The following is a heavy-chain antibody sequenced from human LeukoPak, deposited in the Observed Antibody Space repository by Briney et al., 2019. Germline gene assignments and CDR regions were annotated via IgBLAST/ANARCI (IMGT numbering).Heavy chain of an antibody. Sequence: GGSLRLSCAASGFTFSNYWMSWVRQAPGKGLEWVANIKQDGSEKYYVDSVKGRFTVSRDNSKNSLYLQMNSLRAEDTAVYYCASMRPAADDYDYVWGSYRSSDYWGQGTLVTVSS. V-gene: IGHV3-7*01. CDR1: GFTFSNYW. J-gene: IGHJ4*02. D-gene: IGHD3-16*02. CDR3: ASMRPAADDYDYVWGSYRSSDY. CDR2: IKQDGSEK.